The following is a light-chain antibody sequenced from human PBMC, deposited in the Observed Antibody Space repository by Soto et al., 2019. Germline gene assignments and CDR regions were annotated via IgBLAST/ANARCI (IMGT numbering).Light chain of an antibody. Sequence: DVKMTQSPSTLSASVGERVTITCRASQSISSWLAWYQQKPGKAPKLLIYDASSLESGVPSRFSGSGSGTEFTLTITSLQSEDFAVYYCQQYSKWLLVYTFSQGTKVDI. J-gene: IGKJ2*01. V-gene: IGKV1-5*01. CDR2: DAS. CDR1: QSISSW. CDR3: QQYSKWLLVYT.